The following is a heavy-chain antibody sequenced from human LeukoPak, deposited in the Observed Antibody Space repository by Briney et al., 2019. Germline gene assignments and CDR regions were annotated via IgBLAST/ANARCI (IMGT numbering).Heavy chain of an antibody. D-gene: IGHD1-26*01. CDR1: GFTFSSYG. CDR3: AKEIGGSWGGDLDY. CDR2: ISYDGSNK. V-gene: IGHV3-30*18. Sequence: PGRSLRLSCAASGFTFSSYGMHWVRQAPGKGLXXXXXISYDGSNKYYADSVKGRFTISRDNSKNTLYLQMNSLRAEDTAVYYCAKEIGGSWGGDLDYWGQGTLVTVSS. J-gene: IGHJ4*02.